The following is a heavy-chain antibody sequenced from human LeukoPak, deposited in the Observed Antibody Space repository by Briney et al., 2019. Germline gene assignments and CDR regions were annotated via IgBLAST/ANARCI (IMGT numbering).Heavy chain of an antibody. CDR3: ARARGSSSCLDY. V-gene: IGHV3-20*04. J-gene: IGHJ4*02. Sequence: GGSLRPSCAASGFTFDDYGMSWVRQAPGKGLEWVSGINWNGGSTGYADSVKGRFTISRDNAKNSLYLQMNSLRDEDTALYYCARARGSSSCLDYWGQGTLVTVSS. CDR1: GFTFDDYG. CDR2: INWNGGST. D-gene: IGHD6-13*01.